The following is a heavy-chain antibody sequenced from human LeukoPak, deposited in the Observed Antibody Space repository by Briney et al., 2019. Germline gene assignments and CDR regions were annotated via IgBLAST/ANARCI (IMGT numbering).Heavy chain of an antibody. D-gene: IGHD3-16*01. CDR3: AGRGEKFFSD. CDR1: VYSLIDYH. V-gene: IGHV1-46*01. J-gene: IGHJ4*02. Sequence: ASVKVSCKAFVYSLIDYHMHWVRQAPGQGLEWMGKVDPKVDNTNYAQKFQDRVIMTRDTSTNTVYLELTNLRSDDTAVYYCAGRGEKFFSDWGQGTLVTVSS. CDR2: VDPKVDNT.